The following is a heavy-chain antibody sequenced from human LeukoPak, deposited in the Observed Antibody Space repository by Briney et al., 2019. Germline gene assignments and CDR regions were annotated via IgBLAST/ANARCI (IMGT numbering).Heavy chain of an antibody. CDR3: TSRYDYVWGSYRDKSTLFDY. Sequence: PGVSLTLSCAACGFTFSNAWMIWLREARGKGREWFSRIKSKTEGGPPDFAAPVTGRFTISRDDSKNTLYRQVNSLKTEYTAVYYCTSRYDYVWGSYRDKSTLFDYWGQGTLVTVSS. V-gene: IGHV3-15*01. CDR1: GFTFSNAW. D-gene: IGHD3-16*02. J-gene: IGHJ4*02. CDR2: IKSKTEGGPP.